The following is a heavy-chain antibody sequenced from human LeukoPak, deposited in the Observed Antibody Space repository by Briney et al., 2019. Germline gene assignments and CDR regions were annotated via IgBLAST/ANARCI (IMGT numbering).Heavy chain of an antibody. CDR1: GGSISSYY. CDR3: ARHAIYDILTGYSYYYGMDV. CDR2: IYSSGST. Sequence: SETLSLTCTVSGGSISSYYWSWIRQPPGKGLEWIGYIYSSGSTNYNPSLKSRVTISVDTSKNQFSLKLSSVTAADTAVYYCARHAIYDILTGYSYYYGMDVWGQGTTVTVSS. J-gene: IGHJ6*02. V-gene: IGHV4-59*08. D-gene: IGHD3-9*01.